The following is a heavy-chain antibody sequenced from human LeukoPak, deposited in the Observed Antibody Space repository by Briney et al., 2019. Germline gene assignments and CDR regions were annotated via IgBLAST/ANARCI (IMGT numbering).Heavy chain of an antibody. CDR3: AKSLCSSTSCPPGDAFDI. CDR2: IRYDGSNK. V-gene: IGHV3-30*02. D-gene: IGHD2-2*01. Sequence: GGSLRLSCAASGFTFSSYGMHWVRQAPGKGLEWVAFIRYDGSNKYYADSVKGRFTISRDNSKNTLYLQMNSLRAEDTAVYYCAKSLCSSTSCPPGDAFDIWGQGTMVTVSS. J-gene: IGHJ3*02. CDR1: GFTFSSYG.